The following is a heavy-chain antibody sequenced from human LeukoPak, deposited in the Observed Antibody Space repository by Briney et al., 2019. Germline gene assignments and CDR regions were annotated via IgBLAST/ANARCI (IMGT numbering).Heavy chain of an antibody. Sequence: GGSLRLSCAASGFTFSSCSMNWVRQAPGKGLEWVSSISSSSSYIYYADSVKGRFTISRDNAKNSLYLQMNSLRAEDTAVYYCARGAARRTVNFDYWGQGTLVTVSS. D-gene: IGHD6-6*01. CDR2: ISSSSSYI. CDR3: ARGAARRTVNFDY. J-gene: IGHJ4*02. V-gene: IGHV3-21*01. CDR1: GFTFSSCS.